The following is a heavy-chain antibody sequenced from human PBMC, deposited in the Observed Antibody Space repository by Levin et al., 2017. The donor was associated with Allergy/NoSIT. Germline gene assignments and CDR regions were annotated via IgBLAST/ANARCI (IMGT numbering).Heavy chain of an antibody. CDR1: GFTFSSYA. CDR3: ARGEVWDFWSGYPNYYYGMDV. CDR2: ISYDGSNK. J-gene: IGHJ6*02. D-gene: IGHD3-3*01. Sequence: GESLKISCAASGFTFSSYAMHWVRQAPGKGLEWVAVISYDGSNKYYADSVKGRFTISRDNSKNTLYLQMNSLRAEDTAVYYCARGEVWDFWSGYPNYYYGMDVWGQGTTVTVSS. V-gene: IGHV3-30-3*01.